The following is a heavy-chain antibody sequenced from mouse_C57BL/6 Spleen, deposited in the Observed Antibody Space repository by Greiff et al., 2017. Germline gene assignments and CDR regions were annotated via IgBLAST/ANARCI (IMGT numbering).Heavy chain of an antibody. D-gene: IGHD1-1*01. CDR2: SRNKANDYTT. Sequence: EVKLMESGGGLVQSGRSLRLSCATSGFTFSDFYMEWVRQAPGKGLEWIAASRNKANDYTTEYSASVKGRFIVSRDTSQSILYLQMNALRAEDTAIYYCARDNYYGSGAMDYWGQGTSVTVSS. CDR1: GFTFSDFY. V-gene: IGHV7-1*01. CDR3: ARDNYYGSGAMDY. J-gene: IGHJ4*01.